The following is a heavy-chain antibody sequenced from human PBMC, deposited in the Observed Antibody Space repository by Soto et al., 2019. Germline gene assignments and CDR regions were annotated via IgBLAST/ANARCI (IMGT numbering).Heavy chain of an antibody. CDR3: VRETGGNAH. J-gene: IGHJ4*02. D-gene: IGHD2-8*02. V-gene: IGHV4-59*12. CDR2: IYYSGST. CDR1: GGSISSYY. Sequence: SETLSLTCTVSGGSISSYYWSWIRQPPGKGLEWIGYIYYSGSTNYNPSLKSRVTISVDTSKNQFSLKLSSVTAEDTAVYYCVRETGGNAHWGQGILVTVSS.